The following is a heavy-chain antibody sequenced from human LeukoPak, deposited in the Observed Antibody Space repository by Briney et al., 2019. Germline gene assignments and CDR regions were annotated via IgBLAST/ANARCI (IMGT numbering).Heavy chain of an antibody. V-gene: IGHV4-34*01. D-gene: IGHD1-1*01. CDR3: AVRLTTGRLGTATTQFDP. J-gene: IGHJ5*02. Sequence: SETLSLTCAVYGESFDSFYWNWVRQAPGKGLEWLGEVNQSGGSDYNPALESRVAISADASKRQFSLKLISVTAADTAVYYCAVRLTTGRLGTATTQFDPWGQGTLVSVSS. CDR1: GESFDSFY. CDR2: VNQSGGS.